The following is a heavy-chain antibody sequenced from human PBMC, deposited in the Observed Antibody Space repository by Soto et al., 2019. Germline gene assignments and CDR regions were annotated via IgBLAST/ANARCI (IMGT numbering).Heavy chain of an antibody. CDR3: ARRDPGTSVDY. D-gene: IGHD1-7*01. J-gene: IGHJ4*02. V-gene: IGHV4-4*02. CDR1: GGSFTSNNW. CDR2: IYRTGST. Sequence: SETLSLTCAVSGGSFTSNNWWTWVRQPPGQGLEWIGEIYRTGSTNYNPSLKSRVTISLDKSENQFSLKVTSLTAADTAVYYCARRDPGTSVDYWGQGTLVTVSS.